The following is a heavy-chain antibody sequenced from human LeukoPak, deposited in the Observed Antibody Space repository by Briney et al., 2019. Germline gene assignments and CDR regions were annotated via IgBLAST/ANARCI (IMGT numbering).Heavy chain of an antibody. Sequence: GRSLRLSCAASGFTFSSYGMHWVRQAPGKGLEWVSASGGDGGSTYADSVKGRFTISRDNSKNTLYLQMNSLRAEDTATYYCAKALNYWYFDLWGRGNLVTVSS. V-gene: IGHV3-23*01. CDR1: GFTFSSYG. J-gene: IGHJ2*01. CDR2: SGGDGGST. CDR3: AKALNYWYFDL.